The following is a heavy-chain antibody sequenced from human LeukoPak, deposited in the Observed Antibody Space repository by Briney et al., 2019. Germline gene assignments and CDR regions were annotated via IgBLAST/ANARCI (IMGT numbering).Heavy chain of an antibody. D-gene: IGHD6-19*01. CDR1: GFTFSSYA. Sequence: GGSLRLSCAASGFTFSSYAMSWVRQAPGKGLEWVSSISSSSSYIYYADSVKGRFTISRDNSKNTLYLQMNSLRAEDTAVYYCAKYFGGWYEDYWGQGTLVTVSS. CDR3: AKYFGGWYEDY. J-gene: IGHJ4*02. CDR2: ISSSSSYI. V-gene: IGHV3-23*01.